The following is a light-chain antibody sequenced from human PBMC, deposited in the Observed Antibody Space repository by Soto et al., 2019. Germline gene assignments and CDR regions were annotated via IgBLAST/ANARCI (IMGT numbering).Light chain of an antibody. V-gene: IGKV3D-15*01. J-gene: IGKJ5*01. CDR2: YIS. CDR1: QSAGNF. Sequence: EIVMTQSPATLSVSPVETASLSCRANQSAGNFLAWYQQKPGQAPRLLIYYISTRATGIPARFSGSGSGTEFTLTINSLQSEDSAVYYCQQHNQWPITFGQGTRLEIK. CDR3: QQHNQWPIT.